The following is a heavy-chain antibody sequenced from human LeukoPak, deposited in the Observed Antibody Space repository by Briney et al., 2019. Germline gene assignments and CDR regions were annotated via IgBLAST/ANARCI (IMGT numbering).Heavy chain of an antibody. D-gene: IGHD1-14*01. V-gene: IGHV3-23*01. CDR3: AKDLCEPERGASCYFDY. CDR2: ISGSGGST. Sequence: PGGSLRLSCAASGFTFSSYWMHWVRQAPGKGLEWVSAISGSGGSTYYADSVKGRFTISRDNSKNTLYLQMNSLRAEDTAVYYCAKDLCEPERGASCYFDYWGQGTLVTVSS. J-gene: IGHJ4*02. CDR1: GFTFSSYW.